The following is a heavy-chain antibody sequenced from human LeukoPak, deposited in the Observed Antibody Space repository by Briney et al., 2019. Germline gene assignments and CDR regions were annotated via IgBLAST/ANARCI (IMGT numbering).Heavy chain of an antibody. Sequence: GRSLRLSCAASGFTFDDYAMHWVRQAPGKGLEWVSGISWNSGSIGHADSVKGRFTISRDNAKNSLYLQMNSLRAEDMALYYCAKGAYYYDSSGYYWGAFDIWGQGTMVTVSS. V-gene: IGHV3-9*03. CDR1: GFTFDDYA. J-gene: IGHJ3*02. CDR2: ISWNSGSI. CDR3: AKGAYYYDSSGYYWGAFDI. D-gene: IGHD3-22*01.